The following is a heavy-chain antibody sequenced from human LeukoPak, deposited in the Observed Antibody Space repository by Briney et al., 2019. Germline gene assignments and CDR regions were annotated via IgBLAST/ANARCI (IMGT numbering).Heavy chain of an antibody. CDR3: PRQSDY. CDR1: GFTFSNAW. Sequence: GGSLRLSCAASGFTFSNAWMSWVRQAPGKGLEWVGRITNKTDGGTTDYAAPVKGRFTISRDDSKNTLYLQMNSLKTDDTAVYYCPRQSDYWGQGTLVAVSS. CDR2: ITNKTDGGTT. J-gene: IGHJ4*02. V-gene: IGHV3-15*01.